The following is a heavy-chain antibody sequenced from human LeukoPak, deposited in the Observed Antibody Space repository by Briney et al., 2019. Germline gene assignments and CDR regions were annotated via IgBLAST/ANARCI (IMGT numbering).Heavy chain of an antibody. V-gene: IGHV3-23*01. CDR2: ISGSGGSA. D-gene: IGHD3-10*01. CDR3: AKDKGSGSLDGMDV. J-gene: IGHJ6*02. CDR1: GFTFTNYA. Sequence: GGSLRLSCAASGFTFTNYAMNWVRQAPGKGLEWVSVISGSGGSANYADSVKGRFTISRDNSKNSLYLQMNSLRAEDTAVYYCAKDKGSGSLDGMDVWGQGTTVAVSS.